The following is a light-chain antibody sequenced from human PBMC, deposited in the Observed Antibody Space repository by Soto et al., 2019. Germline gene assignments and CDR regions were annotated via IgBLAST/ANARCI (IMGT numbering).Light chain of an antibody. CDR2: TND. J-gene: IGLJ1*01. Sequence: QSVLTQPPSASGTPGQRVTISCSGSSSNIGSNTVNWFQQLPGTAPKPLIQTNDQRPSGVPDRFSGSKSGTSASLAISGLQSEDEADYYCAAWDDSLNGHVFGTGTKLT. V-gene: IGLV1-44*01. CDR1: SSNIGSNT. CDR3: AAWDDSLNGHV.